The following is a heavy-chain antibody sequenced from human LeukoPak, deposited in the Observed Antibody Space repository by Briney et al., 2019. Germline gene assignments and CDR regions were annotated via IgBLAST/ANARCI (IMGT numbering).Heavy chain of an antibody. CDR3: ATRHSYGSGSFDY. J-gene: IGHJ4*02. CDR1: GFTVSGNY. V-gene: IGHV3-53*01. Sequence: GGSLRLSCAASGFTVSGNYMSWVRQAPGKGLEWVSVIYSGGSTYYADSVKGRFTISRDNSKNTLYLQMNSLRAEDTAVYYCATRHSYGSGSFDYWGQGTLVTVSS. D-gene: IGHD3-10*01. CDR2: IYSGGST.